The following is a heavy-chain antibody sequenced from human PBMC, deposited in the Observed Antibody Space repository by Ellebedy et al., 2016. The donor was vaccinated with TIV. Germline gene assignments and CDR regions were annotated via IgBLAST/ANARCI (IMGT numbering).Heavy chain of an antibody. CDR2: IPASGTGI. J-gene: IGHJ4*02. D-gene: IGHD3-16*01. V-gene: IGHV3-11*01. CDR3: VTWGQSYGR. Sequence: PGGSLRLSCAGSGFIFSNYFMSWVRQAPGKGLEWISYIPASGTGIYYADSVKGRFTVARDNANKSLHLQMNSLRVDDTAVYYCVTWGQSYGRWGQGSLVTISS. CDR1: GFIFSNYF.